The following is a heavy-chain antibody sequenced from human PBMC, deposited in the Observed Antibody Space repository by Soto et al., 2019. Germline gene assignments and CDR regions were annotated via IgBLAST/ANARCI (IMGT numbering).Heavy chain of an antibody. CDR1: GFTFSSYS. J-gene: IGHJ4*02. D-gene: IGHD3-10*01. CDR3: ARDLVTMVRGVIITNDY. Sequence: GGSLRLSCAASGFTFSSYSMNWVRQAPGKGLEWVSSISSSSSYIYYADSVKGRFTISRDNAKNSLYLQMNSLRAEDTAVNYCARDLVTMVRGVIITNDYWGQGTLVTVSS. CDR2: ISSSSSYI. V-gene: IGHV3-21*01.